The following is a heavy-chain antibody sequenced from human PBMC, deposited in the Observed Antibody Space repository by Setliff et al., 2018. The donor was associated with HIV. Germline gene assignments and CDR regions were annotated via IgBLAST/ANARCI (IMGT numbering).Heavy chain of an antibody. CDR1: EFTFSSYA. J-gene: IGHJ6*03. V-gene: IGHV3-30*07. CDR2: MPDDGSKE. Sequence: PGGSLRLSCVASEFTFSSYAMHWVRQAPGKGLEWVAVMPDDGSKEYYTDSVRGRFTISRDNSKNTLYLQMNSLRAEDTAVYYCARSPPTTFWSGYTYYYYMDVWGKGTTVTVSS. CDR3: ARSPPTTFWSGYTYYYYMDV. D-gene: IGHD3-3*01.